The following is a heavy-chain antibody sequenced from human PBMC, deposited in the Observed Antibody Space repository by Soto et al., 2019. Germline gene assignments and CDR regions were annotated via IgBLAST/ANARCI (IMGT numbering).Heavy chain of an antibody. CDR1: GYTLTDTG. V-gene: IGHV1-3*01. D-gene: IGHD4-4*01. J-gene: IGHJ6*03. Sequence: QVQVVQSGAEVKKPGASVRLSCKASGYTLTDTGLHCVRQAPGQSLEWMGWINPGNGDTKHSQNFQGRVTMTMDTSANTVYMDLSSLESEDTAVYYCARDRWITTRHMDVWGKGSTVTVSS. CDR2: INPGNGDT. CDR3: ARDRWITTRHMDV.